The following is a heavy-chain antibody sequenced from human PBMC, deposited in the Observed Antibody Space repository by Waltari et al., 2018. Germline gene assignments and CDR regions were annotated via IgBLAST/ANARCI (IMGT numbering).Heavy chain of an antibody. J-gene: IGHJ6*02. D-gene: IGHD6-6*01. CDR2: IIPRFGTT. CDR3: AKGAAARPNDSCYYGARDV. Sequence: QVQLVQSGAEVQKPGSSVKVSCKASGDSFRNSGIRWVRQAPGQGLEWMGGIIPRFGTTNYAQSFQGRVTNTADDATNTVCMELSSLNSEDTAIYDWAKGAAARPNDSCYYGARDVWGQGTSVTVSS. CDR1: GDSFRNSG. V-gene: IGHV1-69*01.